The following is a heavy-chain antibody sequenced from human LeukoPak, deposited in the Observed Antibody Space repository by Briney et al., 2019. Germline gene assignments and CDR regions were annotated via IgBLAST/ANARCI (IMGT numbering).Heavy chain of an antibody. CDR1: GYTFTGYY. J-gene: IGHJ3*02. D-gene: IGHD6-19*01. CDR3: ARVRGIAVAGTFWSFDI. V-gene: IGHV1-2*02. Sequence: ASVKVSCKASGYTFTGYYMHWVRQAPGQGLEWMGWINPNSGGTNYAQKFQGRVTMTRDTSISTAYMELSRLRSDDTAVYYCARVRGIAVAGTFWSFDIWGQGTIVTVSS. CDR2: INPNSGGT.